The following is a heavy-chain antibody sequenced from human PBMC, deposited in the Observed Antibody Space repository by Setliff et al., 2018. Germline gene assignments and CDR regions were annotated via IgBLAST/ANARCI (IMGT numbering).Heavy chain of an antibody. V-gene: IGHV1-69*05. CDR2: IIPVVGTP. J-gene: IGHJ6*03. CDR3: AREAPSSGWTPRGYYYYYMDV. Sequence: SVKVSCKASGGILRSYSLNWVRQAPGQGLEWMGGIIPVVGTPNYAQKFQGRVTISTDESTTTSYMELSSLRSEDTAVYYCAREAPSSGWTPRGYYYYYMDVWGKGTTVTVSS. CDR1: GGILRSYS. D-gene: IGHD6-19*01.